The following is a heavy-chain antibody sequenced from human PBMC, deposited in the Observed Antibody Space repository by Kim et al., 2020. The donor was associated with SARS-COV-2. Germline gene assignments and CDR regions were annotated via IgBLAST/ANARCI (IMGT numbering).Heavy chain of an antibody. D-gene: IGHD3-10*01. V-gene: IGHV3-21*01. CDR2: ISSSSSYI. J-gene: IGHJ6*02. CDR1: GFTFSSYS. CDR3: ARGGLGLLWFGESKFGMDV. Sequence: GGSLRLSCAASGFTFSSYSMNWVRQAPGKGLEWVSSISSSSSYIYYADSVKGRFTISRDNAKNSLYLQMNSLRAEDTAVYYCARGGLGLLWFGESKFGMDVWGQGTTVTVSS.